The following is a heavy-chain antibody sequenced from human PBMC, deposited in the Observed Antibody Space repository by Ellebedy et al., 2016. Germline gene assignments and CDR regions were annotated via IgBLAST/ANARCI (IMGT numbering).Heavy chain of an antibody. V-gene: IGHV1-69*04. D-gene: IGHD5-18*01. J-gene: IGHJ4*02. Sequence: ALVKVSCKASGGTFSSYAISWVRQAPGQGLEWMGRIIPIVGIAIYAQKFQGRVTITADKSTSTAYMELSSLRSEDTGVYYCARAEDTAMVFDYWGQGTLVTVSS. CDR2: IIPIVGIA. CDR3: ARAEDTAMVFDY. CDR1: GGTFSSYA.